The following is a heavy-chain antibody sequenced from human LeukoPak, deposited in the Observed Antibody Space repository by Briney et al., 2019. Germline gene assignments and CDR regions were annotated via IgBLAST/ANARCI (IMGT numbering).Heavy chain of an antibody. CDR2: IYYSGST. CDR1: GVSISSGGYY. V-gene: IGHV4-39*07. D-gene: IGHD4-17*01. CDR3: ARGGRTTVTDDLDY. J-gene: IGHJ4*02. Sequence: SETLSLTCTVSGVSISSGGYYWGWIRQPPGKGLEWMGSIYYSGSTFYNPSLKSRVTISVDTSKNQFSLKLSSVTAADTAVYYCARGGRTTVTDDLDYWGQGTLVTVSS.